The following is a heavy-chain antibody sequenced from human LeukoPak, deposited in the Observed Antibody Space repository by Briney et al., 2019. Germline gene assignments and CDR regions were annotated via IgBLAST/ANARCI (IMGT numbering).Heavy chain of an antibody. Sequence: PGRSLRLSCAASGLTFSSYGMHWVRQAPGKGLEWVAVISYDGTIRNYADSVKGRFTISRDNSKNTLYLQMNSLRAEDTAVYYCARDPSYGGGNYFDYWGQGTLVTVSS. CDR3: ARDPSYGGGNYFDY. J-gene: IGHJ4*02. D-gene: IGHD2-21*01. CDR2: ISYDGTIR. V-gene: IGHV3-30*03. CDR1: GLTFSSYG.